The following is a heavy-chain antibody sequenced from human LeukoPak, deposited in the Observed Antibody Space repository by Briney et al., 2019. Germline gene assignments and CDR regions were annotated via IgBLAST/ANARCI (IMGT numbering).Heavy chain of an antibody. CDR2: ITASGTAM. D-gene: IGHD1-26*01. CDR1: GSTVSSNY. CDR3: ASSGSYRFDY. V-gene: IGHV3-48*02. J-gene: IGHJ4*02. Sequence: GGSLRLSCAASGSTVSSNYMNWVRKAPGKGLEWVSHITASGTAMFYADSVKGRFTISRDNAKNSLYLQMNSLRDEDTAVYYCASSGSYRFDYWGQGTLVTVSS.